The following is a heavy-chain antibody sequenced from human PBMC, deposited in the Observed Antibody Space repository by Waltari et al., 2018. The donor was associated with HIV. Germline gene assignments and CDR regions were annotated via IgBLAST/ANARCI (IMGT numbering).Heavy chain of an antibody. CDR1: GYTFTSYG. D-gene: IGHD4-4*01. Sequence: QVQLVQSGAEVKKPGASVKVSCKASGYTFTSYGISWVRQAPGQGLEWMGWISAYNGNTNYAQKLQGRVTMTTDTSTSTAYMELRSLRSDDTAVYYCARGGTLTTVDVSYYYYYGMDVWGQGTTVTVSS. CDR2: ISAYNGNT. J-gene: IGHJ6*02. V-gene: IGHV1-18*01. CDR3: ARGGTLTTVDVSYYYYYGMDV.